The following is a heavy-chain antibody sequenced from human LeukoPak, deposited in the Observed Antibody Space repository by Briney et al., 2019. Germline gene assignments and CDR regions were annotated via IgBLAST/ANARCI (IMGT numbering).Heavy chain of an antibody. Sequence: SETLSLTCTVSGGSISSSSSYWGWIRQPPGKELEWIGSIHYTGSTYYNPSLKSRVTISVDSSKNQFSLKLGSVIAADTAVYYCARHPWELPADYNWFDPWGQGTLVTVSS. CDR1: GGSISSSSSY. V-gene: IGHV4-39*01. J-gene: IGHJ5*02. D-gene: IGHD1-26*01. CDR2: IHYTGST. CDR3: ARHPWELPADYNWFDP.